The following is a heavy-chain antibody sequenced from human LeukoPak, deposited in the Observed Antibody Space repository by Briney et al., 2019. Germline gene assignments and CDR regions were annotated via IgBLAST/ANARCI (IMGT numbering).Heavy chain of an antibody. CDR3: ARILTESRLRYYYYYYYMDV. CDR2: IYYSGST. Sequence: PSETLSLTCTVSGGSISSYYWSWIRQPPGKGLEWIGYIYYSGSTNYNPSLKSRVTISVDTSKNQFSLKLSSVTAADTAVYYCARILTESRLRYYYYYYYMDVWGKGTTVTISS. CDR1: GGSISSYY. J-gene: IGHJ6*03. D-gene: IGHD4-17*01. V-gene: IGHV4-59*01.